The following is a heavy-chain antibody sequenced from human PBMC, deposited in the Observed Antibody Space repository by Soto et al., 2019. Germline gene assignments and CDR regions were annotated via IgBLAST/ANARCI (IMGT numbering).Heavy chain of an antibody. CDR3: AKSTRSVLAAAAS. D-gene: IGHD6-13*01. CDR1: GFTFSNYA. Sequence: GGSLRLSCAASGFTFSNYAMSWVRQAPGKGLEWVSSISGSGGSTYYADSVKGRSTISRDSSKNTLYLQMNSLRAEDTAVYYCAKSTRSVLAAAASWGQGTLVTVSS. J-gene: IGHJ5*02. V-gene: IGHV3-23*01. CDR2: ISGSGGST.